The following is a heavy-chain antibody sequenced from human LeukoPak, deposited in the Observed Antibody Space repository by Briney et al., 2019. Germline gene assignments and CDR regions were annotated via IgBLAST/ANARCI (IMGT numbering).Heavy chain of an antibody. CDR1: GGSFSDYY. Sequence: PSETLSLTCAVYGGSFSDYYWSWIRQPPGKGLEWIGEINHSGSTNYNPSLKSRVTISVDPSKNQFSLNLSSVTAADTAVYYCARILSLPAFDIWGQGTMVTVSS. D-gene: IGHD2-8*02. V-gene: IGHV4-34*01. CDR3: ARILSLPAFDI. CDR2: INHSGST. J-gene: IGHJ3*02.